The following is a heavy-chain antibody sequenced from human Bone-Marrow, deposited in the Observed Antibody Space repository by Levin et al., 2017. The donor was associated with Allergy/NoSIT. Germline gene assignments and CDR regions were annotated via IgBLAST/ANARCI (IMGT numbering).Heavy chain of an antibody. D-gene: IGHD3-10*01. CDR2: IDHRGST. J-gene: IGHJ4*02. V-gene: IGHV4-34*01. CDR3: ARGPRRRSFVRGLFDY. CDR1: GGSFSDFY. Sequence: PSETLSLTCTVYGGSFSDFYWSWIRQPPGKGLEWIGEIDHRGSTNYNPSLESRVSISVDTSKNQFSLKLTSVTAADTAVYYCARGPRRRSFVRGLFDYWGQGTLVAVYS.